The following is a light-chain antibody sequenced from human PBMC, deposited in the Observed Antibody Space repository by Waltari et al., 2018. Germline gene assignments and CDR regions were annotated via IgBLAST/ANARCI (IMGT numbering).Light chain of an antibody. Sequence: DIVLTQSPGTLSLSPGARATLSCRASQSVSSSYLAWYQQKPGQAPRLLIYGASSRATGIPDRFSGSGSGTDFTLTISRLEPEDFAVYYCQQYGSSPSITFGQGTRLEIK. CDR3: QQYGSSPSIT. CDR2: GAS. CDR1: QSVSSSY. J-gene: IGKJ5*01. V-gene: IGKV3-20*01.